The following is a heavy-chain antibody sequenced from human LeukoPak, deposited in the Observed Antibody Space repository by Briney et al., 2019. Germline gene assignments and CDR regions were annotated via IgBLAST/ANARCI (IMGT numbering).Heavy chain of an antibody. CDR1: GYTFTSYG. V-gene: IGHV1-18*01. CDR3: TRKGRPRYVHYYMDV. J-gene: IGHJ6*03. D-gene: IGHD5-12*01. CDR2: ISAYNGNT. Sequence: ASVKVSCKASGYTFTSYGISWVRQAPGQGLEWMGWISAYNGNTNYAQKLQGRVTMTTDTFTSTAYMELRSLRSDDTVVYYCTRKGRPRYVHYYMDVWGKGTTVTVSS.